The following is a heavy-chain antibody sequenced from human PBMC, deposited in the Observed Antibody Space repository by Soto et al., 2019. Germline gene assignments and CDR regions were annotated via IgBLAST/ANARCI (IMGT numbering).Heavy chain of an antibody. CDR1: GFTFSNYW. Sequence: EVQLVESGGGLVQPGGSLRLSCAASGFTFSNYWMSWVRQAPGKGLEWVANIKQDGSQNYYVDSVKGRFTTSRDNTKNSFYPEMNRLRGGDTAVYYCGRDQFNGWKFDYRGRGTLVTVSS. D-gene: IGHD6-19*01. CDR3: GRDQFNGWKFDY. J-gene: IGHJ4*02. V-gene: IGHV3-7*01. CDR2: IKQDGSQN.